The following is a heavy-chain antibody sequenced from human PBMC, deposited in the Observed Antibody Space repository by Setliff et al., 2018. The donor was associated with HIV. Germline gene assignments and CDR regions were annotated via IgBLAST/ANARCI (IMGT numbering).Heavy chain of an antibody. CDR2: IRPDGSAL. V-gene: IGHV3-11*04. CDR3: ARARGLGNYAFADH. Sequence: GESLKISCAASGFTFSDPYMSWIRQAPGRGLEWISYIRPDGSALYYEDSMKGRFTVSRDNAKNSLFLHMNSLRAEDTAVYYCARARGLGNYAFADHWGRGTLVTVSS. D-gene: IGHD1-7*01. CDR1: GFTFSDPY. J-gene: IGHJ4*02.